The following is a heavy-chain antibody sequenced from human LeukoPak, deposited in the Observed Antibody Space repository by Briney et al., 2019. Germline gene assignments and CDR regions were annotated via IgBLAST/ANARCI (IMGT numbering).Heavy chain of an antibody. V-gene: IGHV2-70*11. D-gene: IGHD6-19*01. CDR2: IDWDDDK. J-gene: IGHJ4*02. Sequence: ESGPALVKPTQTLXLTCTFSGFSLSTSGMCVSWIRQPPGKALEWLARIDWDDDKYYSTSLKTRLTISKDTSKNQVVLTMTNMDPVDTATYYCARIRTSGWSFDYWGQGTLVTVSS. CDR1: GFSLSTSGMC. CDR3: ARIRTSGWSFDY.